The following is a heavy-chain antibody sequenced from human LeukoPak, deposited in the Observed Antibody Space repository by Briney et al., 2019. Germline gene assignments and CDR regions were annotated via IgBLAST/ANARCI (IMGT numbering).Heavy chain of an antibody. D-gene: IGHD6-19*01. CDR3: ARDELAVAKKGFLDS. CDR2: IWYDGSNK. CDR1: GFIFSSYG. V-gene: IGHV3-33*01. J-gene: IGHJ4*02. Sequence: GRSLRLSCAASGFIFSSYGMHWVRQAPGKGLEWVAVIWYDGSNKYYADSVKGRFTIPRDNSKNTLYLQVNSLRAEDTAVYYCARDELAVAKKGFLDSWGQGTLVTVSS.